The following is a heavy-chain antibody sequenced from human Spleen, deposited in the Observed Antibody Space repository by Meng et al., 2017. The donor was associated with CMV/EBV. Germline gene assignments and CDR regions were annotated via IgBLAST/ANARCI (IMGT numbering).Heavy chain of an antibody. CDR2: IYATVST. CDR1: DGSISGHY. Sequence: SETLSLTCTVSDGSISGHYWSWIRRPPGKGLEWIGYIYATVSTNYSPSLESRVTKSIDTSKNQFSLKLSSVTAADTAVYYCARVLYTWEQVTYYFDYWGQGMLVTVSS. D-gene: IGHD1-26*01. J-gene: IGHJ4*02. CDR3: ARVLYTWEQVTYYFDY. V-gene: IGHV4-59*11.